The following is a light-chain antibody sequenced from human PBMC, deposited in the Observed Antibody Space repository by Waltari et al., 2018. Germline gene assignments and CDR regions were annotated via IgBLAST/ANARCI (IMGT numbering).Light chain of an antibody. CDR1: QSISSW. Sequence: DIQMTQSPSTLSASVGDRVTITCRASQSISSWFAWYQQKPGKAPMLLIYKASSLEGGVPSRFSGSGSGTEFTLTISSLQPDDFATYYCQQYNSRRTFGQGTKLEIK. CDR2: KAS. CDR3: QQYNSRRT. J-gene: IGKJ2*01. V-gene: IGKV1-5*03.